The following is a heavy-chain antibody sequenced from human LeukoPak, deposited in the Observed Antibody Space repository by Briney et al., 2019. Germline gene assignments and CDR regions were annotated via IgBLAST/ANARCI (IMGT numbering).Heavy chain of an antibody. V-gene: IGHV6-1*01. CDR2: TYYRARWYS. CDR1: GDSGSDNSDA. J-gene: IGHJ6*02. D-gene: IGHD1-14*01. CDR3: ARVRGTIYYYGLDV. Sequence: PSQTLSLTCSISGDSGSDNSDAWNWIRRSPSRGLEWLGRTYYRARWYSDYAVSVRSRITITPDTSKNQVSLQLTSVTPDDTAVYYCARVRGTIYYYGLDVWGQGTTVTVS.